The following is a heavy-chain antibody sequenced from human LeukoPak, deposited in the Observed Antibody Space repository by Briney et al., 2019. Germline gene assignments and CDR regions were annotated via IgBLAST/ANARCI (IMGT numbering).Heavy chain of an antibody. CDR1: GYTFTYYW. CDR2: IYPGDSDT. Sequence: GESLKISCKASGYTFTYYWIAWVRQMPGKGLEWMGVIYPGDSDTRYNPSFQGQVTISADKSISTTYLQWNSLRASDTAMYYWARQQIQQRGPHFDSWGQGTLVTVSS. J-gene: IGHJ4*02. V-gene: IGHV5-51*01. D-gene: IGHD1-14*01. CDR3: ARQQIQQRGPHFDS.